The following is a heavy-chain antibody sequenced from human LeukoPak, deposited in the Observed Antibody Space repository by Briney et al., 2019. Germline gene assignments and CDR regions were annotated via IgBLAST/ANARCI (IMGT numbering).Heavy chain of an antibody. Sequence: SETLSLTCAVYGGSFSGYYWSWIRQPPGKGLEWIGEINHSGSTNYNPSLKGRVTISVDTSKNQFSLKLSSVTAADTAVYYCARGPTKYYYDSSGYALGFDYRGQGTLVTVSS. CDR3: ARGPTKYYYDSSGYALGFDY. D-gene: IGHD3-22*01. J-gene: IGHJ4*02. V-gene: IGHV4-34*01. CDR2: INHSGST. CDR1: GGSFSGYY.